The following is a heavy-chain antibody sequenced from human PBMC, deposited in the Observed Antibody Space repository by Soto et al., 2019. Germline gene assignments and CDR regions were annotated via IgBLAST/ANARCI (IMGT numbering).Heavy chain of an antibody. Sequence: PGGSLRLSCAASGFTFSSYAMHWVRQAPGKGLEWVAVISYDGSNKYYADSVKGRFTISRDNSKNTLYLQMNSLRAEDTAVYYCARGRLGYYFDYWGQGTLVTVSS. CDR2: ISYDGSNK. D-gene: IGHD6-25*01. V-gene: IGHV3-30-3*01. CDR1: GFTFSSYA. CDR3: ARGRLGYYFDY. J-gene: IGHJ4*02.